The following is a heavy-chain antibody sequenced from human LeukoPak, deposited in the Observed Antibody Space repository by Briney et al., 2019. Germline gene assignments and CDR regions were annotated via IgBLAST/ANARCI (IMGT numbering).Heavy chain of an antibody. Sequence: GGSLRLSCAASGFTFSSYSMNWVRQAPGKGLEWVSYISSSSSTIYYADSVKGRFTISRDNAKNSLYLQMNSLRAEDTAVYYCARGMITFGGVIVIPDYWGQGTLVTVSS. V-gene: IGHV3-48*01. CDR3: ARGMITFGGVIVIPDY. CDR2: ISSSSSTI. D-gene: IGHD3-16*02. CDR1: GFTFSSYS. J-gene: IGHJ4*02.